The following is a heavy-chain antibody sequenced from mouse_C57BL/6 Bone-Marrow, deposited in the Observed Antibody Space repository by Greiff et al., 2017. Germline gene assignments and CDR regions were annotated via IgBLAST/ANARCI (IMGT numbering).Heavy chain of an antibody. CDR2: IDPSDSYT. V-gene: IGHV1-50*01. D-gene: IGHD2-3*01. CDR3: ARRRGGLLRGYWYFDV. J-gene: IGHJ1*03. Sequence: VQLQQPGAELVKPGASVKLSCKASGYTFTSYWMQWVKQRPGQGLEWIGGIDPSDSYTNYNQKFKGKATLTVDTASSTAYMQLSSLTSEDSAVYYCARRRGGLLRGYWYFDVWGTGTTVTVSS. CDR1: GYTFTSYW.